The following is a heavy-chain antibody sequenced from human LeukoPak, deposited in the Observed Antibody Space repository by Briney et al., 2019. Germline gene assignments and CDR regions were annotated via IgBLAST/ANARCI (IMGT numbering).Heavy chain of an antibody. J-gene: IGHJ4*02. CDR2: INPNSGGT. CDR1: GYTFTGYY. CDR3: ASSTRVFGVVITFDY. D-gene: IGHD3-3*01. V-gene: IGHV1-2*02. Sequence: ASVKLSCKASGYTFTGYYMHGVRQAPGQALEGMRWINPNSGGTNHAQKFQRRVTMTRETSISTAYMELSRLRSDDTAVYYCASSTRVFGVVITFDYWGQGTLVTVSS.